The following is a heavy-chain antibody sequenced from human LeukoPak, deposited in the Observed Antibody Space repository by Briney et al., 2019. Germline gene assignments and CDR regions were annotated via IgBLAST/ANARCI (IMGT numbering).Heavy chain of an antibody. J-gene: IGHJ4*02. V-gene: IGHV4-34*01. CDR3: ARGRAAAWVGY. D-gene: IGHD6-13*01. Sequence: SETLSLTCAVYGWSFSGHYWSWIRQPPGKGLEWIGEINHSGSTNYNPSLKSRVTISVDTSKNQFSLKLSSVTAADTAVYYCARGRAAAWVGYWGQGTLVTVSS. CDR2: INHSGST. CDR1: GWSFSGHY.